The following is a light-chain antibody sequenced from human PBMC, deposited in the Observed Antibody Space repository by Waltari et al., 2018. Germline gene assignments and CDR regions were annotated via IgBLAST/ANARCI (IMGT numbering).Light chain of an antibody. J-gene: IGLJ3*02. CDR3: GTWDSSLSAWV. CDR2: DHN. V-gene: IGLV1-51*01. Sequence: QSVLTQPPSVSAAPGQKVTISCSGSSSNIGNNYVSWYQQLPGTAPKLLSYDHNKGPSGLPERFSGARSGTSATLGITGLQTGDEADYYCGTWDSSLSAWVFGGGTQLTVL. CDR1: SSNIGNNY.